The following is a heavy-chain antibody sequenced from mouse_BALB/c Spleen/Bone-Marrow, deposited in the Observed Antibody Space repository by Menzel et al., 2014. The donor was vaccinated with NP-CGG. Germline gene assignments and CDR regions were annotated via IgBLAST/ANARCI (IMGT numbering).Heavy chain of an antibody. V-gene: IGHV1-26*01. D-gene: IGHD1-1*02. Sequence: LVEPGASVKISCKASGYSFTGYYMHWVKQSHVKSLEWIGRINPYNGATSYNQNFKDKASLTVDKSSSTAYMELHRLTSEDSAVYYCARWWDLAYWGQGTLVTVSA. CDR2: INPYNGAT. J-gene: IGHJ3*01. CDR3: ARWWDLAY. CDR1: GYSFTGYY.